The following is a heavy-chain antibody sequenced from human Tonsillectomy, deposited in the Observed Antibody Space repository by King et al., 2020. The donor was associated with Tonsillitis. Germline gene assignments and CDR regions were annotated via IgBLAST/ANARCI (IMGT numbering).Heavy chain of an antibody. CDR1: GYTFTNYW. Sequence: QLVQSGAEVKKPGESLKISCKASGYTFTNYWIAWVRQMPGKGLEWMGIIYPGDSDTRYSPSFQGQVTISADKSIRTAYLQWGSLKASDTATYYCATSDTGTLDYWGQGTVVTVSS. CDR3: ATSDTGTLDY. D-gene: IGHD7-27*01. V-gene: IGHV5-51*03. J-gene: IGHJ4*02. CDR2: IYPGDSDT.